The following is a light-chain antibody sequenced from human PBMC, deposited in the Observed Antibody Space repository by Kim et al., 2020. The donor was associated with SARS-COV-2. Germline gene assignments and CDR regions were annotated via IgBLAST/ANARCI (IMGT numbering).Light chain of an antibody. CDR3: QQRSNWSWT. Sequence: LPPGERPALSCRASQSVSSYLAWYQQKPGQAPRLLIYDASNRATGIPARFSGSGSGTDFTLTISSLEPEDFAVYYCQQRSNWSWTFGQGTKVDIK. CDR2: DAS. V-gene: IGKV3-11*01. CDR1: QSVSSY. J-gene: IGKJ1*01.